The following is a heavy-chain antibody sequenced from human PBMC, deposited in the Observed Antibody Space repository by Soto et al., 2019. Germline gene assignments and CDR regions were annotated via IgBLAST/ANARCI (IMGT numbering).Heavy chain of an antibody. D-gene: IGHD2-15*01. CDR2: IYNSWST. V-gene: IGHV4-31*03. CDR3: AAAPARDFVDY. J-gene: IGHJ4*02. CDR1: GGSISSGAYY. Sequence: QVQLQETGPGLVKPSQTLSLTCTVSGGSISSGAYYWTWIRQHPGKGLECIGNIYNSWSTYYNPSLNSRRTLSVDTAIYQFSLKLSAVTAAHTALYYCAAAPARDFVDYSSQGTLVTVSS.